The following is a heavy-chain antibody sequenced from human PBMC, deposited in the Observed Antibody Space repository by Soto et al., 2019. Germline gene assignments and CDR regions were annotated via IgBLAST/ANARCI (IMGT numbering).Heavy chain of an antibody. CDR3: ARHHSGSYYFDY. CDR2: MNQEGNEK. D-gene: IGHD1-26*01. J-gene: IGHJ4*02. CDR1: GFGFRNYW. V-gene: IGHV3-7*05. Sequence: EVQLVESGGGFVQPGGSLRLSCAASGFGFRNYWMTGVRQPPGQGLEWVANMNQEGNEKNYMDSVNGGFTISRDNTRKSLLLQTNSLRVDDTAVYNFARHHSGSYYFDYLGQETLVTVSS.